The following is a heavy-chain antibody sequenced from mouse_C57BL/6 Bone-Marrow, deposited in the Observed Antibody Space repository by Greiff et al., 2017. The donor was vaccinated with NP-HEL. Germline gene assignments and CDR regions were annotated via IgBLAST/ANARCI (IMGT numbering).Heavy chain of an antibody. J-gene: IGHJ4*01. Sequence: EVQLQQSGPGLAKPSQTLSLTCSVTGYSITSDYWNWIRKFPGNKLEYMGYISYSGSTYYNPSLKSRISITRDTSKNQYYLQLNSVTTEDTATYYCARSTIWLRRNYYAMDYGGQGTSVTVSS. V-gene: IGHV3-8*01. D-gene: IGHD2-2*01. CDR2: ISYSGST. CDR3: ARSTIWLRRNYYAMDY. CDR1: GYSITSDY.